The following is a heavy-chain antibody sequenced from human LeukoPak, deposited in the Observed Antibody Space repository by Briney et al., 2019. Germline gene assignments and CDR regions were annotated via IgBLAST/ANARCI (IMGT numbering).Heavy chain of an antibody. CDR1: GGSISNYY. J-gene: IGHJ4*02. Sequence: SETLSLICNVSGGSISNYYWNWLRQPAGKGLGWIGRIYASGSTNYNPSLKSRVTISMDKSKNHFSLNLKSVIAADTAFYYCARDFYGDDGHHPFDYWGQGILVTVSS. V-gene: IGHV4-4*07. CDR3: ARDFYGDDGHHPFDY. D-gene: IGHD2/OR15-2a*01. CDR2: IYASGST.